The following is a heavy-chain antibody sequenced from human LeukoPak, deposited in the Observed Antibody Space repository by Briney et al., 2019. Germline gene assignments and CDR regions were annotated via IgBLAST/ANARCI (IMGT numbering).Heavy chain of an antibody. D-gene: IGHD3-16*01. CDR1: VDSISSSNW. CDR3: ATRETIGGAPI. CDR2: ISYISGSI. Sequence: SGTLSLTCSVSVDSISSSNWWTWVRQPPRDGLEGIGEISYISGSIHYNPSIKSRATISMDKSKNYLSLILNSVTAADTAVYYCATRETIGGAPIWGQGTLVTVSS. V-gene: IGHV4-4*02. J-gene: IGHJ4*02.